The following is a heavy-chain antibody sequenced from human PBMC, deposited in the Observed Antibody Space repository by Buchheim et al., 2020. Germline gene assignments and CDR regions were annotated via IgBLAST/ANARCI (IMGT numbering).Heavy chain of an antibody. J-gene: IGHJ4*02. CDR1: GFTFSSYA. CDR3: AKVPGASEYSIEYYFDY. V-gene: IGHV3-23*01. Sequence: EVQLLESGGGLVQPGGSLRLSCAASGFTFSSYAMSWVRQAPGKGLEWVSAISGSGGSTYYADSVKGRFTISRDNSKTTLYLQMNSLRAEDTAVYYCAKVPGASEYSIEYYFDYWGQGTL. CDR2: ISGSGGST. D-gene: IGHD6-6*01.